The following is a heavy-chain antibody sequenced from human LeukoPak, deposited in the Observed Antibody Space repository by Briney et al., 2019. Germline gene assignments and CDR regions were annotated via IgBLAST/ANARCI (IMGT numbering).Heavy chain of an antibody. CDR2: INPNSGGT. CDR3: ARRHLYSGSYYDYFDD. D-gene: IGHD1-26*01. CDR1: GYTFTGYY. V-gene: IGHV1-2*02. Sequence: ASVKVSCKASGYTFTGYYMHWVRQAPGQGLEWMGWINPNSGGTNYAQKFQGRVTMTRDTSISTAYMELSRLRSDDTAVYYCARRHLYSGSYYDYFDDWGQGTLVTVSS. J-gene: IGHJ4*02.